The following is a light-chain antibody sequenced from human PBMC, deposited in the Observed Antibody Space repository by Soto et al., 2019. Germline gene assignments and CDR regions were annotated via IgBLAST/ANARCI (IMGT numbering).Light chain of an antibody. V-gene: IGKV3D-20*02. CDR3: HQRSNWSPDT. CDR1: RIVTTNY. J-gene: IGKJ5*01. CDR2: GAS. Sequence: EIVLTQSPGTLSLSPVERATLSCRASRIVTTNYLAWYEQKPGHAPRLLIYGASTRATGVPARFSGIGSWTDFTLTISSLEPEDFAVYYCHQRSNWSPDTFCQGTRLEIK.